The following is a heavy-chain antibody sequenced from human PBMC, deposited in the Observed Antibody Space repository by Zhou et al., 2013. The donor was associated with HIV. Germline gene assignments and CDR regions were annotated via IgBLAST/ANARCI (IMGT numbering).Heavy chain of an antibody. J-gene: IGHJ3*02. CDR1: GGTFSSYA. D-gene: IGHD6-6*01. Sequence: QVQLVQSGAEVKKPGSSVKVSCKASGGTFSSYAISWVRQAPGQGLEWMGRIIPILGIANYAQKFQGRVTITADKSTSTAYMELSSLRSEDTAVYYCASFSSSRAFDIWAKGQWSPSLQ. CDR2: IIPILGIA. V-gene: IGHV1-69*04. CDR3: ASFSSSRAFDI.